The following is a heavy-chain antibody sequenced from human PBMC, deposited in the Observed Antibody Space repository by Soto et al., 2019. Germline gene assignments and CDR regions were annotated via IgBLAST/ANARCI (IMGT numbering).Heavy chain of an antibody. Sequence: SETLSLTCTVSGGSISSGDYYWSWIRQPPGKGLEWIGYIYYSGSTYYNPSLKSRVTISVDTSKNQFSLKLSSVTAADTAVYYCARGVYGSGSFNYWYFDLWGRGTLVTVSS. J-gene: IGHJ2*01. CDR2: IYYSGST. CDR1: GGSISSGDYY. CDR3: ARGVYGSGSFNYWYFDL. D-gene: IGHD3-10*01. V-gene: IGHV4-30-4*01.